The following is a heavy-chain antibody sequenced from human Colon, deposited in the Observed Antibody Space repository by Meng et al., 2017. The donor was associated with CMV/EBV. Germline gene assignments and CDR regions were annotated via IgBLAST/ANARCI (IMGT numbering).Heavy chain of an antibody. CDR1: GFIFSYLY. D-gene: IGHD1-26*01. V-gene: IGHV3-11*06. J-gene: IGHJ4*02. CDR2: ISSTSGIYT. Sequence: VPVWGAGGVLVELGWSLRLFCVASGFIFSYLYINWIRQAPGKGLELISYISSTSGIYTKYLDSVKGRFTISRDNAKNSVYLQMNSLRAEDTAVYYCAREGGAKRFDSWGQGTLVTVSS. CDR3: AREGGAKRFDS.